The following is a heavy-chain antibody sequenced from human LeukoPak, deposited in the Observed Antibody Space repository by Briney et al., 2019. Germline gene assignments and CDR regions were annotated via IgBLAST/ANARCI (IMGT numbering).Heavy chain of an antibody. CDR2: ISWNSGSI. D-gene: IGHD2-15*01. V-gene: IGHV3-9*01. J-gene: IGHJ4*02. Sequence: GGSLRLSCAASGFTFDDYAMHWVRHAPGKGLEWVSGISWNSGSIVYADSVKGRFTISRDNAKNSLYLQMNSLRAEDTALYYCAKDKEGRPSANFDYWGQGTLVTVSS. CDR3: AKDKEGRPSANFDY. CDR1: GFTFDDYA.